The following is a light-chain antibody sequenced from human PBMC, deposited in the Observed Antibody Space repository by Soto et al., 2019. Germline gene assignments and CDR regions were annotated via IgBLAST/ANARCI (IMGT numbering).Light chain of an antibody. CDR3: SSYTTSNTRQIV. J-gene: IGLJ1*01. V-gene: IGLV2-14*01. CDR2: DVS. Sequence: ALTQPASVSGSPGQSITISCTGTSSDVGGYNYVSWYQQHPGKAHKFIIYDVSNRPSGVSNRFSGSKSGNTASLTISGLQAEDEADYYCSSYTTSNTRQIVFGTGTKVTVL. CDR1: SSDVGGYNY.